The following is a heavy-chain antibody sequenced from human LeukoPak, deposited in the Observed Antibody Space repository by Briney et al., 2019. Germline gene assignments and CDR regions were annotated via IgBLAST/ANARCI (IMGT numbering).Heavy chain of an antibody. Sequence: GGSLRLSCAASGFTFSRYGMHWVRQAPGKGLVWVSCINLDGSGTTYADSVKGRFTISRDNAKNTLFLQMNSLRAEDTAVYYCSRAYDSGTYSSFDSWGQGTLVTVSS. V-gene: IGHV3-74*01. D-gene: IGHD3-10*01. CDR2: INLDGSGT. CDR3: SRAYDSGTYSSFDS. J-gene: IGHJ4*02. CDR1: GFTFSRYG.